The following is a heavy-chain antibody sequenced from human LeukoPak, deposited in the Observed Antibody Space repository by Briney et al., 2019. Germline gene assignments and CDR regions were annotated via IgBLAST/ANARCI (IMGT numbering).Heavy chain of an antibody. D-gene: IGHD6-19*01. CDR1: GGSISSYY. CDR2: IYYSGST. J-gene: IGHJ6*03. Sequence: SETLSLTCTVSGGSISSYYWSWIRQPPGKGLEWIGYIYYSGSTNYNPSLKSRVTISVDTSKNQFSLKLSSVTAADTAVYYCARGTDSSGWYATSYYYYYMDVWGKGTTVTVSS. V-gene: IGHV4-59*01. CDR3: ARGTDSSGWYATSYYYYYMDV.